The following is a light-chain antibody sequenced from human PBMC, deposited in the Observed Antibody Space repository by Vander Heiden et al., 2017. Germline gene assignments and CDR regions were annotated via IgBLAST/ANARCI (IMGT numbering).Light chain of an antibody. CDR3: QQYGSSSYS. CDR2: GAS. J-gene: IGKJ2*03. Sequence: EIALTQSPGTLSLSPGERATLSCRASQSVSSSYLVWYQQKPGQAPRLLIYGASTRATGIPDRFSGSGSGTDFTLTISRLEPEDFAVYYCQQYGSSSYSFGQGTKLEIK. V-gene: IGKV3-20*01. CDR1: QSVSSSY.